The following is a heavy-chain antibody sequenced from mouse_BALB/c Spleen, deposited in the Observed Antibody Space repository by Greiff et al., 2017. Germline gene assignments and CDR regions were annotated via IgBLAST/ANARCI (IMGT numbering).Heavy chain of an antibody. CDR1: GFSLTSYG. CDR3: ARDLDDYDGYFDY. V-gene: IGHV2-9*02. Sequence: VQLQQSGPGLVAPSQSLSITCTVSGFSLTSYGVHWVRQPPGKGLEWLGVIWAGGSTNYNSALMSRLSISKDNSKSQVFLKMNSLQTDDTAMYYCARDLDDYDGYFDYWGQGTTRTVSS. D-gene: IGHD2-4*01. J-gene: IGHJ2*01. CDR2: IWAGGST.